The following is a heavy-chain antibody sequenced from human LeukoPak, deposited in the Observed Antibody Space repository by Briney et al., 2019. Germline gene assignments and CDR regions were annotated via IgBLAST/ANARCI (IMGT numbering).Heavy chain of an antibody. V-gene: IGHV3-23*01. D-gene: IGHD5-12*01. Sequence: PGGSLRLSCAASGFIFRSYGMSWVRQAPGEGLECVSVISASGATTNYADSVKGRFTISRDNSKNTLYLQMNSLRAEDTAVYYCAKDLDIVATITGNWGQGTLVTVSS. CDR3: AKDLDIVATITGN. CDR2: ISASGATT. CDR1: GFIFRSYG. J-gene: IGHJ4*02.